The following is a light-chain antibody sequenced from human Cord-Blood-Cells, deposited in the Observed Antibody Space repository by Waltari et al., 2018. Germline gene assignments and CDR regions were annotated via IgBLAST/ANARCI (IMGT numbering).Light chain of an antibody. CDR2: WNK. Sequence: QSVLTQPPSAYGTPGQRVTISRSGSSSTNGSHSVYCYHQFPGTAPKHLIYWNKQRPPGVPDRFSGSKTGTSASLAISGLRSEDEADYYCAAWDDSLSAVVFGGGTKLTVL. CDR1: SSTNGSHS. CDR3: AAWDDSLSAVV. J-gene: IGLJ2*01. V-gene: IGLV1-47*01.